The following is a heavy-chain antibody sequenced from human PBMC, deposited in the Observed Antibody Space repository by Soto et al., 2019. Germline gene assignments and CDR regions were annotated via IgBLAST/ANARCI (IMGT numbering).Heavy chain of an antibody. CDR3: PRTTPHGPGTGALDL. J-gene: IGHJ5*02. CDR2: IKQDGSEI. CDR1: GFTLSNYW. V-gene: IGHV3-7*03. D-gene: IGHD1-26*01. Sequence: PGGSLRLSCAASGFTLSNYWMNWVRQAAGKGLEWVANIKQDGSEIYYVDSVKGRFTISRDNAKNSLYLQMSSLRAGDTAVYYCPRTTPHGPGTGALDLWGPGNLVTVSS.